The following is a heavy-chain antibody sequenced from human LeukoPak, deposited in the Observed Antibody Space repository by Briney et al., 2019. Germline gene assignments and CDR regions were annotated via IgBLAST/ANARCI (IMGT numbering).Heavy chain of an antibody. V-gene: IGHV3-30*03. CDR2: TSFDGSNK. J-gene: IGHJ5*02. Sequence: PGGSLRLSCAASGFTFSGYGMHWVRQAPGKGLEWVAVTSFDGSNKYYADSVQGRFTISRDNFKNTLYLQMNSLRAEDAAVYYCATERGVGAQNWFDPWGQGTLVTVSS. D-gene: IGHD1-26*01. CDR3: ATERGVGAQNWFDP. CDR1: GFTFSGYG.